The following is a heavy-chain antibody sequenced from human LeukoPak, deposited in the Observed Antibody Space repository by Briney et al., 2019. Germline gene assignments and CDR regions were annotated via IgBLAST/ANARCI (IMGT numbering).Heavy chain of an antibody. J-gene: IGHJ1*01. V-gene: IGHV3-30*18. D-gene: IGHD3-22*01. CDR2: RSDDGSAQ. CDR1: GFTFNKYG. CDR3: AKDRDPYSSGTWDS. Sequence: PGRSLRLSCMASGFTFNKYGMHWVRQAPGKGLEWVAVRSDDGSAQHYADSVRGRFTISRDNSKNTLSLQMNSLRPEDTAMYFCAKDRDPYSSGTWDSWGQGTLVIVSS.